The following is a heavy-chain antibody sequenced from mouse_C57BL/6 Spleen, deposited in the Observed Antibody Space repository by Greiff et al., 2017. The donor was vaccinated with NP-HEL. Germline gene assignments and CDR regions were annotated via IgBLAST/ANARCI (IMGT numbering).Heavy chain of an antibody. CDR2: IDPSDSYT. Sequence: QVQLQQPGAELVRPGTSVKLSCKASGYTFTSYWMHWVKQRPGQGLEWIGVIDPSDSYTNYNQKFKGKATLTVETSSSTAYMQLSSLTSEDSAVYYCARVGDSSGSLDDWGQGTTLTVSS. CDR3: ARVGDSSGSLDD. D-gene: IGHD3-2*02. J-gene: IGHJ2*01. CDR1: GYTFTSYW. V-gene: IGHV1-59*01.